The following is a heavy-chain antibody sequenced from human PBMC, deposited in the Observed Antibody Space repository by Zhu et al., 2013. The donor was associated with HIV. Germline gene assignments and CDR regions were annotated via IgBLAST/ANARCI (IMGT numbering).Heavy chain of an antibody. CDR3: ARPRDDCGFCTTITSDDAFDI. CDR1: QYTFSDYY. J-gene: IGHJ3*02. CDR2: INPSSGDI. V-gene: IGHV1-2*04. Sequence: QVHLMQSGAEMKKPGASVKVSXRASQYTFSDYYIHWVRKGPGPGLEWMGWINPSSGDIKYADNFLGSVTMTRDTSTSTVYMGVSGLRSDDTAVYYCARPRDDCGFCTTITSDDAFDIWGPGTMVTVSS. D-gene: IGHD2-2*03.